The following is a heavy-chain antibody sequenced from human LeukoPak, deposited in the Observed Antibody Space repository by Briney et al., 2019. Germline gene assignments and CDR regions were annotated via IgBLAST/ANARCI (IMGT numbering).Heavy chain of an antibody. CDR2: ISRSSTTV. J-gene: IGHJ6*03. Sequence: RGGSLRLSCAASGFTFTYNGMNWVRQAPGKGLEWVSFISRSSTTVYYADSVKGRFTISRDNAKNSLYLLMNSLRAEDTAVYYCARMYYGSGRKKNYYYYYMDVWGKGTTVTVSS. CDR1: GFTFTYNG. D-gene: IGHD3-10*01. V-gene: IGHV3-48*01. CDR3: ARMYYGSGRKKNYYYYYMDV.